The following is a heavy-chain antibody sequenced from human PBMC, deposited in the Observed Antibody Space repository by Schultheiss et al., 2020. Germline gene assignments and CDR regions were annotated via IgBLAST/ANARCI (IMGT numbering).Heavy chain of an antibody. CDR3: ARDRSFDY. J-gene: IGHJ4*02. CDR2: IYHSGST. CDR1: GGSISSSSYY. Sequence: SETLSLTCTVSGGSISSSSYYWGWIRQPPGKGLEWIGEIYHSGSTNYNPSLKSRVTISVDTSKNQFSLKLSSVTAADTAVYYCARDRSFDYWGQGTLVTVSS. V-gene: IGHV4-39*07.